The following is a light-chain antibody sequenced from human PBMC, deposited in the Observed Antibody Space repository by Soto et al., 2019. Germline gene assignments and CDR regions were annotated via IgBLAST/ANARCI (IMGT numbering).Light chain of an antibody. CDR3: SSYTSSSTGV. Sequence: QSALTQPASVSGSPGQSITISCTGTSSDGGGYNYVSWYQQHPGKAPKLMIYDVSNRPSGVSTRFSGSKSGNTASLTISGLQAEHEADYYCSSYTSSSTGVFGGGTKLTVL. CDR2: DVS. V-gene: IGLV2-14*01. J-gene: IGLJ3*02. CDR1: SSDGGGYNY.